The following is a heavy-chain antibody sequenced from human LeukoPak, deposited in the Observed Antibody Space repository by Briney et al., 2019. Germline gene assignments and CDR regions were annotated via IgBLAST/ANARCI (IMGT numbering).Heavy chain of an antibody. CDR2: FVPEDGET. D-gene: IGHD3-10*01. CDR1: GDTLTELS. CDR3: ATLPRGHLFDS. Sequence: GASVKVSCKLSGDTLTELSMHWVRQSPGKGLEWVGGFVPEDGETIYAQKFQGRVTMTEDTSTDTAYMELSSLRSDDTAVYFCATLPRGHLFDSWGQGTLVTVSS. V-gene: IGHV1-24*01. J-gene: IGHJ4*02.